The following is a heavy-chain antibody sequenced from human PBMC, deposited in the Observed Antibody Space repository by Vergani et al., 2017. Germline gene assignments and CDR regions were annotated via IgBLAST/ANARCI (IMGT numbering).Heavy chain of an antibody. J-gene: IGHJ5*02. CDR1: GGSISSYY. D-gene: IGHD1-1*01. V-gene: IGHV4-59*01. CDR3: AREWAQLRGWFDP. Sequence: QVQLQESGPGLVKPSETLSLTCTVSGGSISSYYWSWIRQPPGKGLEWIGYIYYSGSTNYNPSLKSRVTISVDTSKNQFSLKLSSVTAADTAVYYCAREWAQLRGWFDPWGQGTLVTVSS. CDR2: IYYSGST.